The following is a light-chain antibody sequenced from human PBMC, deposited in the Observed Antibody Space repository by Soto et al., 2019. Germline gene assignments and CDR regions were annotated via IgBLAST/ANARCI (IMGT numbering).Light chain of an antibody. V-gene: IGKV1-5*03. J-gene: IGKJ1*01. CDR2: RAS. Sequence: DLQMTQSPSTLSASIGDRVTITCRASQSISSWLAWYQQKPGKVPKLLIYRASTLESGVPSRFSGSGSGTEFTLTINSLQPDDFATSYCQHYNSEGTFGQGTKVEIK. CDR3: QHYNSEGT. CDR1: QSISSW.